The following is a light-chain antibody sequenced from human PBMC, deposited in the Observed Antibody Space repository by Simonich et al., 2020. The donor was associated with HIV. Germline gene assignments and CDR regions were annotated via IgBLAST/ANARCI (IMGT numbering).Light chain of an antibody. CDR3: QSYDSTNQGV. V-gene: IGLV6-57*03. Sequence: NFMLTQPHCVSESPGKTVTISCTRSSGRIASNYVQWYQQRPGSAPTIVIYDDNQRPSGVPVRFTGSIDSSSNSASLTMSGLKTGDESKYSCQSYDSTNQGVFGGGTKLTVL. CDR2: DDN. J-gene: IGLJ3*02. CDR1: SGRIASNY.